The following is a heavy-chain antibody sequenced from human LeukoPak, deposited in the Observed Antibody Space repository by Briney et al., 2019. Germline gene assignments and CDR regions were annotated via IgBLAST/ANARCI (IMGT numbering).Heavy chain of an antibody. CDR3: ARTHFGVVIRYFDY. D-gene: IGHD3-3*01. CDR1: GFTVSGNY. J-gene: IGHJ4*02. CDR2: IYSGGST. V-gene: IGHV3-53*01. Sequence: GSLRLSCAASGFTVSGNYISWVRQAPGKGLEWVSVIYSGGSTYYADSVKGRFTISRDNSKNTLYLQMNSLRAEDTAVYYCARTHFGVVIRYFDYWGQGTLVTVSS.